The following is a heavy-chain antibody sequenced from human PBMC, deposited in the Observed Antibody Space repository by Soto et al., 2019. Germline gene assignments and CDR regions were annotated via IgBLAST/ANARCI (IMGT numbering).Heavy chain of an antibody. J-gene: IGHJ3*02. V-gene: IGHV3-7*05. D-gene: IGHD6-13*01. CDR1: GFTLSMYW. Sequence: EVQLEESGGGLVQPGGSLRLSCAASGFTLSMYWMTWVRQAPGRGLEWVANIKQDGSKKSYLDSVRGRFTISRDNVMNALSLQMDSLRAEDTALYYCARDVSPGSSSLYLDAFDIWGQGTMVIVSS. CDR3: ARDVSPGSSSLYLDAFDI. CDR2: IKQDGSKK.